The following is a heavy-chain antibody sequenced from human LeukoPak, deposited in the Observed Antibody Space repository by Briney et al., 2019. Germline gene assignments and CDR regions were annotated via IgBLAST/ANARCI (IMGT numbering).Heavy chain of an antibody. CDR3: ARGGDDSSMYYYYYYYMDV. D-gene: IGHD6-13*01. CDR1: GYTFTGYY. CDR2: INPNSGGT. J-gene: IGHJ6*03. V-gene: IGHV1-2*02. Sequence: ASVKVSCKASGYTFTGYYIHWVRQAPGQGLEWMGWINPNSGGTNYAQKFQGRVTMTRDTSISTAYMELSRLRSDDTAVYYCARGGDDSSMYYYYYYYMDVWGKGTAVTISS.